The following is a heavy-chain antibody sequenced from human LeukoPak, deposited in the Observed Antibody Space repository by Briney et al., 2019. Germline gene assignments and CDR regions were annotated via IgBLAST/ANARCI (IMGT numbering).Heavy chain of an antibody. J-gene: IGHJ5*02. CDR2: IKTDGSEK. CDR3: ARDYTGYFP. Sequence: GGTLRLSCEASGFTFSSYWMSWVRQAPGKGLEWVANIKTDGSEKYYVDSVKGRFTVSRDNAKNSLYLQMNSLRAEDTAVYYCARDYTGYFPWGQGTLVIVSS. V-gene: IGHV3-7*03. CDR1: GFTFSSYW. D-gene: IGHD3-9*01.